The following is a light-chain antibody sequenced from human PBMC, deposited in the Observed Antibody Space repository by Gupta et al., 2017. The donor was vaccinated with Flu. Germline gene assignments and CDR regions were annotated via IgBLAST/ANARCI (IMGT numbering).Light chain of an antibody. Sequence: PSSLSASVGDRVSITCRASQNIRTNLNWYQQKPGKAPRLLIYDASTLQSGVPPRFSGDGYGTDFTLTINGLLAEDFATYYCQQSDDTPLTFGHGT. J-gene: IGKJ1*01. CDR1: QNIRTN. CDR3: QQSDDTPLT. V-gene: IGKV1-39*01. CDR2: DAS.